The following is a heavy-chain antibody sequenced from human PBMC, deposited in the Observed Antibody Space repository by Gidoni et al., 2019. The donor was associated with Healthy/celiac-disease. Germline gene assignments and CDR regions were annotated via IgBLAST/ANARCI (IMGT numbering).Heavy chain of an antibody. V-gene: IGHV1-58*01. J-gene: IGHJ6*02. Sequence: QMQLVQSGPEVKKPGTSVKVSCKASGFTFTSSAVQWVRQARGQRLEWIGWIVVGSGNTNYAQKFQERVTITRDMSTSTAYMELSSLRSEDTAVYYCAAPYSSSDYYGMDVWGQGTTVTVSS. CDR3: AAPYSSSDYYGMDV. CDR1: GFTFTSSA. CDR2: IVVGSGNT. D-gene: IGHD6-6*01.